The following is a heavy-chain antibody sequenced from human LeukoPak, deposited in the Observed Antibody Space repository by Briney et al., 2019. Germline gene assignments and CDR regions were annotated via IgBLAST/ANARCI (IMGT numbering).Heavy chain of an antibody. CDR3: AREENYYDSSGYYYFDY. V-gene: IGHV3-7*01. J-gene: IGHJ4*02. CDR1: GFTFSSYW. D-gene: IGHD3-22*01. CDR2: IKQDGSEK. Sequence: GGSLRLSCAASGFTFSSYWMSWVRPAPGKGLEWVANIKQDGSEKYYVDSVKGRFTISRDNAKNSLYLQMNSLRAEDTAVYYCAREENYYDSSGYYYFDYWGQGTLVTVSS.